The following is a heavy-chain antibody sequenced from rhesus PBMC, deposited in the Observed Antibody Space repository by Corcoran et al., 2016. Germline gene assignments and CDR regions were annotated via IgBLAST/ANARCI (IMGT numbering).Heavy chain of an antibody. CDR3: ARGDSSGWSPSFDY. Sequence: QVQLQESGPGLVKPSETLSLTCAVSGGSISDDYYWSWIRQPPGKGLEWIGYIYGSGGGTNYNPSLNNRVTISIDTSKNQFSLKLSSVTATDTAVYYCARGDSSGWSPSFDYWGQGVLVTVSS. J-gene: IGHJ4*01. CDR1: GGSISDDYY. V-gene: IGHV4-106*01. CDR2: IYGSGGGT. D-gene: IGHD6S26*01.